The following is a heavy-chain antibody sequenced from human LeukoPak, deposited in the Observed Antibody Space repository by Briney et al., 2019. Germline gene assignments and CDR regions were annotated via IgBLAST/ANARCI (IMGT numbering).Heavy chain of an antibody. CDR1: GLTFSYYG. CDR3: ARVAQLYSSGWYYIDY. Sequence: PGWSLRLSCAASGLTFSYYGMHWVLHAPAKGLEGGAVISYDGSNKYYADSVKGRFTIYRDNSKKPLNLQMNSLRAEDTAVYYCARVAQLYSSGWYYIDYWGQGTLVTVSS. J-gene: IGHJ4*02. CDR2: ISYDGSNK. D-gene: IGHD6-19*01. V-gene: IGHV3-30*03.